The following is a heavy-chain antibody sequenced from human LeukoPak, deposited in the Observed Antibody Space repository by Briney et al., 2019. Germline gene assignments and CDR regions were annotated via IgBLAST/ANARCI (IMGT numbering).Heavy chain of an antibody. CDR2: IWYDGSNK. D-gene: IGHD3-16*01. J-gene: IGHJ4*02. Sequence: GGSLRLSCAASGFTFSSYGMHWVRQAPGKGLEWVAVIWYDGSNKYYADSVKGRFTISRDNSKNTLYLQMNSLRAEDTAVYYCARDLTLGSRRPTLGYWGQGTLVTVSS. V-gene: IGHV3-33*08. CDR1: GFTFSSYG. CDR3: ARDLTLGSRRPTLGY.